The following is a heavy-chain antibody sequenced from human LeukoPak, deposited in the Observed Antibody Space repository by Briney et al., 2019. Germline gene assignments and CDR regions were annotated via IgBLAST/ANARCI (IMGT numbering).Heavy chain of an antibody. Sequence: SETLSLTCTVSGGSINSYYWSWIRQPPGKGLEWIGHIYGSGSTNYNPSLKSRVTLSVDTSKNQFSLKLSSVTAADTAVYYCAREGTSGTHLNWFDPWGQGTLVTVSS. CDR1: GGSINSYY. J-gene: IGHJ5*02. D-gene: IGHD1-1*01. CDR2: IYGSGST. V-gene: IGHV4-59*01. CDR3: AREGTSGTHLNWFDP.